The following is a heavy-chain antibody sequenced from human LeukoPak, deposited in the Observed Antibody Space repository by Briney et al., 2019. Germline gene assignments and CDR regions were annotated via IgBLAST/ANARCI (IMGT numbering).Heavy chain of an antibody. CDR2: ISGSGGST. CDR3: AKCDGGRYYYYYGMDV. Sequence: GGSLRLSCAASGFTFSSYAMSWVRQAPGKGLEWVSAISGSGGSTYYADSVKGRFTICRDNSKNTLYLQMNSLRAEDTAVYYCAKCDGGRYYYYYGMDVWGQGTTVTVSS. D-gene: IGHD2-15*01. CDR1: GFTFSSYA. J-gene: IGHJ6*02. V-gene: IGHV3-23*01.